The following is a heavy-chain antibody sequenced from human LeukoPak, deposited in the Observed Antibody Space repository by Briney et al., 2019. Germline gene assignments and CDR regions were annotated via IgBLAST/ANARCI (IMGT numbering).Heavy chain of an antibody. V-gene: IGHV4-34*01. CDR1: GWSFSGYS. Sequence: SEILSLTCAVYGWSFSGYSWSWIRQPPGKGLEWIGEINHSGSTNYNPYLESRVTILLGTSKNQFSLKLSSVTAADTAVYYCEQAVVAATRYYYYYYMDVWGKGTTVTVSS. J-gene: IGHJ6*03. D-gene: IGHD2-15*01. CDR2: INHSGST. CDR3: EQAVVAATRYYYYYYMDV.